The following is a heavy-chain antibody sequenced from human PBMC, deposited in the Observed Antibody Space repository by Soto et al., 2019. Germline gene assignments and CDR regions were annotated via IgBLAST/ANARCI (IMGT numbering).Heavy chain of an antibody. CDR3: ATVYYYYYMDV. CDR1: GGTFSSYA. V-gene: IGHV1-18*01. CDR2: ISAYNGNT. Sequence: ASLKVSCKASGGTFSSYAISWVRQAPGQGLEWMGWISAYNGNTNYAQKLQGRVTMTTDTSTSTAYMELRSLRSDDTAVYYCATVYYYYYMDVWGKGTTVTVSS. J-gene: IGHJ6*03.